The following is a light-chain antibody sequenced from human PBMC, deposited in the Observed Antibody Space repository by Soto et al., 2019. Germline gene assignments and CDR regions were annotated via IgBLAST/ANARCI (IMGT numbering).Light chain of an antibody. CDR3: QQYNIWPPWT. V-gene: IGKV3-15*01. J-gene: IGKJ1*01. Sequence: EIVMTQSPATLSVSPGERATLSCRASQSVSSNLAWYQQKPGQAPRLLIYGASTRDTGIPARFSGSGSGTEFTLTISSLQSEDLAVYYCQQYNIWPPWTFGQGTKVEIK. CDR2: GAS. CDR1: QSVSSN.